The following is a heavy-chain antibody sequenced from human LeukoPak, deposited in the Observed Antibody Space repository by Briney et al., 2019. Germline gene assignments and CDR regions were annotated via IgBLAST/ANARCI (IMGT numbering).Heavy chain of an antibody. V-gene: IGHV3-23*01. Sequence: GGSLRLSCAASGFTFSSYAMSWVRQAPGKGLEWVSAISGSGGSTYYADSVKGRFTISRDNSKNTLYLQMNSLRAEDTAVYYCAKASYCSSTSCYLVGRYFGYWGQGTLVTVSS. D-gene: IGHD2-2*01. CDR3: AKASYCSSTSCYLVGRYFGY. CDR2: ISGSGGST. J-gene: IGHJ4*02. CDR1: GFTFSSYA.